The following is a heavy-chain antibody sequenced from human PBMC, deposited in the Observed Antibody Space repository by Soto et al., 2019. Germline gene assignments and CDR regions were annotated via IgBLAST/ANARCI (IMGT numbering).Heavy chain of an antibody. D-gene: IGHD3-22*01. Sequence: EVQLVESGGGLIQPGGSLRLSCAASGFTVSSNYMSWVRQAPGKGLEWVSVIYSGGSTDYADYVKGRFTISRDNSKNTLYLQMNSLRADDTAVYYCARNYYDSGGGFDYWGQGTLVTVSS. CDR1: GFTVSSNY. V-gene: IGHV3-53*01. J-gene: IGHJ4*02. CDR3: ARNYYDSGGGFDY. CDR2: IYSGGST.